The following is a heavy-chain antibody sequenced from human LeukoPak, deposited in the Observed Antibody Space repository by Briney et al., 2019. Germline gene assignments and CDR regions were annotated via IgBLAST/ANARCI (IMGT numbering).Heavy chain of an antibody. V-gene: IGHV3-23*01. D-gene: IGHD1-1*01. CDR1: GFIFTDYA. CDR2: ISSSGFST. CDR3: AKEWKVKALDDALGI. Sequence: GGSLRLSCAASGFIFTDYAMSWVRQAPGKGLEWVLAISSSGFSTYYADSVKGRFTISRDNSKNMLYLQMNSLRVEDTALYYCAKEWKVKALDDALGIWGQGTMVTVSS. J-gene: IGHJ3*02.